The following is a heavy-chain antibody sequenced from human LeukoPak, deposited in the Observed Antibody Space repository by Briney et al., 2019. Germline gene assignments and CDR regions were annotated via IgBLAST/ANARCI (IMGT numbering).Heavy chain of an antibody. CDR2: IYYSGST. D-gene: IGHD2-21*02. Sequence: SETLSLTCTVSGGSISSYYWSWVRQPPGKGLEWIGYIYYSGSTNYNPSLKSRVTISVDTSKNQFSLKLSSVTAADTAVYYCASFLWGGDCYVDYWGQGTLVTVSS. CDR1: GGSISSYY. CDR3: ASFLWGGDCYVDY. V-gene: IGHV4-59*01. J-gene: IGHJ4*02.